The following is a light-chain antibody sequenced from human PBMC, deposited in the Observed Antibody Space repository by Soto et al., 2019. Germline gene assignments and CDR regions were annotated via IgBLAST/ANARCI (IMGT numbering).Light chain of an antibody. CDR3: QHYGDSRT. J-gene: IGKJ1*01. CDR1: HSVDSTH. V-gene: IGKV3-20*01. CDR2: GAS. Sequence: EIVLTQSPGTLSLSPGERATLSCRTSHSVDSTHLAWYQQKPGQAPRLLIYGASGRATGMPDRFGGSGSGTDFTLTISRLEPEDFAVYYCQHYGDSRTFGQGTKVEVK.